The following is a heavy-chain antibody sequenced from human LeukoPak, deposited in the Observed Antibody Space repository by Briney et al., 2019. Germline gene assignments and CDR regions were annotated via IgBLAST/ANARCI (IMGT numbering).Heavy chain of an antibody. CDR1: GGSFSGYY. CDR2: INHSGRT. Sequence: SETLSLTCAVYGGSFSGYYWSGLRQPPGKGREGIGEINHSGRTNYNPSLKSRVTISVDTSKNQFSLKLSSVTAADTAVYYCARQNYGAAPLRYWGQGTLVTVSS. J-gene: IGHJ4*02. CDR3: ARQNYGAAPLRY. V-gene: IGHV4-34*01. D-gene: IGHD4/OR15-4a*01.